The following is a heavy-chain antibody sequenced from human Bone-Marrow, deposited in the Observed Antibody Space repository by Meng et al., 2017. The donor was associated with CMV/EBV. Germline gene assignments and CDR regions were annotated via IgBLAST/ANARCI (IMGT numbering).Heavy chain of an antibody. V-gene: IGHV4-59*01. D-gene: IGHD4-17*01. CDR1: GGSISSYY. J-gene: IGHJ6*02. Sequence: SETLSLTCTVSGGSISSYYWSWIRQPPGKGPEWIGYIYYSGSTNYNPSLKSRVTISVDTSKNQFSLKLSSVTAADTAVYYCARLSYGEHYYYGMDVWGQGTTVTVSS. CDR2: IYYSGST. CDR3: ARLSYGEHYYYGMDV.